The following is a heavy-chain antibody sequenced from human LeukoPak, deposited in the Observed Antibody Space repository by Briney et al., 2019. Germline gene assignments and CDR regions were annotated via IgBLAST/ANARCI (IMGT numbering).Heavy chain of an antibody. J-gene: IGHJ6*03. CDR2: ISAYNGNT. CDR1: GYTFTSYG. V-gene: IGHV1-18*01. D-gene: IGHD5-18*01. Sequence: GASVKVSCKASGYTFTSYGISWVRQAPGQGLEWMGWISAYNGNTNYAQKLQGRVTMTTDTSTSTAYMELRSLRSDDTAVCYCARGYSYGYFYYYYYMDVWGKGTTVTVSS. CDR3: ARGYSYGYFYYYYYMDV.